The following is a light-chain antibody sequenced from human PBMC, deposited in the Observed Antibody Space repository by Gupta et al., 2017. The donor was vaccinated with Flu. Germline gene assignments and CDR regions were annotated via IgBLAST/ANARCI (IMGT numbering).Light chain of an antibody. CDR1: LGLGHSDGNTY. V-gene: IGKV2-30*02. CDR2: QGS. CDR3: TQGAHWPWA. J-gene: IGKJ1*01. Sequence: VTLGPPASIACRASLGLGHSDGNTYLHWFQQRPGQSPRRIIYQGSYRDYGVPDRFSGSGSGTDFTLKISRVEAEDVGVYYCTQGAHWPWAFGQGTKVEIK.